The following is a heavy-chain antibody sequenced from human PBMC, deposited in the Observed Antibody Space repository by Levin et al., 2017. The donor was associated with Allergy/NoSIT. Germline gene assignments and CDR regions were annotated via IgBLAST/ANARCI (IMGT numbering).Heavy chain of an antibody. CDR2: ISSSSSSM. V-gene: IGHV3-48*03. Sequence: GESLKISCAASGFTLSSYEMNWVRQAPGKGLEWISYISSSSSSMYYVDSVKGRFTISRDNAKNSLYLQMHSLRAEDTAVYFCARATSSWYPIDYWGQGTLVTVSS. CDR1: GFTLSSYE. J-gene: IGHJ4*02. D-gene: IGHD6-13*01. CDR3: ARATSSWYPIDY.